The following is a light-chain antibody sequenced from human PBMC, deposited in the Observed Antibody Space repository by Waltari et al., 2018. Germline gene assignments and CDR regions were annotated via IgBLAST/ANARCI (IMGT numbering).Light chain of an antibody. CDR1: QNVSSY. Sequence: EIVLTPSPATLSLSPGERATLSCRASQNVSSYLAWYQQKPGQAPRLLIYDASNSATGIPARFSGSGSGTDFTLTISSLEPEDFAVYYCQQRSNWPPWTFGQGTKVEIK. CDR2: DAS. J-gene: IGKJ1*01. CDR3: QQRSNWPPWT. V-gene: IGKV3-11*01.